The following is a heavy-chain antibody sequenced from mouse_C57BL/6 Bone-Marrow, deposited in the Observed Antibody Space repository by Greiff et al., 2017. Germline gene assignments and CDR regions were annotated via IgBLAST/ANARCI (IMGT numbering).Heavy chain of an antibody. CDR1: GFTFSSYG. CDR2: ISSGGSYT. Sequence: EVNVVESGGDLVKPGGSLKLSCAASGFTFSSYGMSWVRQTPDKRLEWVATISSGGSYTYYPDSVKGRFTISRDNATNTLYLQMSSLKSEDTARYYCAIYPYYFDYWGQGTTLTVSS. V-gene: IGHV5-6*01. CDR3: AIYPYYFDY. J-gene: IGHJ2*01.